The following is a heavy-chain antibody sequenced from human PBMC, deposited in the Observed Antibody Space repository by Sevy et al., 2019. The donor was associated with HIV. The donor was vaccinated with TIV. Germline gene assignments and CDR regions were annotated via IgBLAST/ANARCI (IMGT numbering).Heavy chain of an antibody. D-gene: IGHD2-2*01. V-gene: IGHV3-7*01. J-gene: IGHJ6*02. CDR1: GFAFSSSW. Sequence: GGSLRLSCAASGFAFSSSWMTWVRQAPGKGLEWVANIKQDGSEKYYVDFLKGRFTISRDNAKNSLYLQMNSLRAEDTDVYYCARLCTGFIYYYYHGMDVWGQGTTVTVSS. CDR2: IKQDGSEK. CDR3: ARLCTGFIYYYYHGMDV.